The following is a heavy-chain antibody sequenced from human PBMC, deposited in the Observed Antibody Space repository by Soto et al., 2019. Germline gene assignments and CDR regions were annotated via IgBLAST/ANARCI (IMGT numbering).Heavy chain of an antibody. CDR3: ASSRGRRQDYYYYGMDV. CDR1: GGTFSSYA. CDR2: IIPIFGTA. V-gene: IGHV1-69*06. D-gene: IGHD3-10*01. J-gene: IGHJ6*02. Sequence: SVKVCCKASGGTFSSYAISWVRQAPGQGLEWMGGIIPIFGTANYAQKFQGRVTITADKSTSTAYMELSSLRSEDTAVYYCASSRGRRQDYYYYGMDVWGQGTTVTVSS.